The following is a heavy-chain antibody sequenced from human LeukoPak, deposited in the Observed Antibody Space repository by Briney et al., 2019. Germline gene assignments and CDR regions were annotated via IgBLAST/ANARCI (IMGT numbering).Heavy chain of an antibody. Sequence: GGSLRLSCAASGFTFSSYGINWVRQTPGKGLEWVSYISSSSSAINYADSVRGRFTISRDNAKNSLYLQMNSLRPEDTAVYYCARGGAARPDYWGQGALVTVSS. V-gene: IGHV3-48*01. D-gene: IGHD6-6*01. CDR1: GFTFSSYG. J-gene: IGHJ4*02. CDR2: ISSSSSAI. CDR3: ARGGAARPDY.